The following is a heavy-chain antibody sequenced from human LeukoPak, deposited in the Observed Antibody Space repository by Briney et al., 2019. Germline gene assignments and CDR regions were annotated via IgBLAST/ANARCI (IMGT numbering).Heavy chain of an antibody. J-gene: IGHJ4*02. D-gene: IGHD1-7*01. CDR1: GFTFSSYA. CDR3: ARDLTGTDYFDY. V-gene: IGHV3-30*04. Sequence: GGSLRLSCAASGFTFSSYAMHWVRQAPGKGLEWVAVISYDGSNKYYADSVKGRFTNSRDNSKNTLYLQMNSLRAEDTAVYYCARDLTGTDYFDYWGQGTLVTVSS. CDR2: ISYDGSNK.